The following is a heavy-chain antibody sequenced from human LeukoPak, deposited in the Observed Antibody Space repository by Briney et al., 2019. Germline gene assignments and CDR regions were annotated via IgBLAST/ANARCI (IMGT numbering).Heavy chain of an antibody. V-gene: IGHV3-23*01. CDR3: GSDPNGDYVGALGY. CDR2: VTGGGDGT. Sequence: GGSLRLSCAASGFSISSYALAWVRQTPGKGLEWVSAVTGGGDGTHYVDSVKGRFTISRDNSKNTIYLQMNSLRVEDTAIYFCGSDPNGDYVGALGYWGRGTLVTVSS. J-gene: IGHJ4*01. CDR1: GFSISSYA. D-gene: IGHD2-8*01.